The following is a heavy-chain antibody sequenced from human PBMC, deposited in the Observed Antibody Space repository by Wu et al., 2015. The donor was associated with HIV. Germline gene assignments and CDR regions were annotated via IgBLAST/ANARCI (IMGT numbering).Heavy chain of an antibody. CDR3: ARVLVVVPAWGYAFDI. V-gene: IGHV1-46*03. Sequence: QVQLVQSGAEVKKPGASVKVSCKASGYTFTSYYMHWVRQAPGQGLEWMGIINPSGGSTSYAQKFQGRVTMTRDTSTSTVYMELSSLRSEDTAVYYCARVLVVVPAWGYAFDIWGQGTMVTVSS. J-gene: IGHJ3*02. D-gene: IGHD2-2*01. CDR1: GYTFTSYY. CDR2: INPSGGST.